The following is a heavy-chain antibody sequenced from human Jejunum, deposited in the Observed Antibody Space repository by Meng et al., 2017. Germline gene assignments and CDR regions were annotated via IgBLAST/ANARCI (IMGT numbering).Heavy chain of an antibody. CDR2: ISGTGTGT. CDR1: GFTFSNFA. V-gene: IGHV3-23*01. J-gene: IGHJ4*02. CDR3: AKGGGNSGNSKYYFDY. D-gene: IGHD1-26*01. Sequence: GGSLRLSCEASGFTFSNFAMSWVRQAPGKGLEWVSTISGTGTGTYYGGSVKGRFTISRDNSKNTLYLQMNSLRAEDTAVYYCAKGGGNSGNSKYYFDYWGQGTRVTCYS.